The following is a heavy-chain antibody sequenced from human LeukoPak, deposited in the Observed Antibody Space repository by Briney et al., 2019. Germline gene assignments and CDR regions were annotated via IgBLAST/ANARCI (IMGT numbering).Heavy chain of an antibody. CDR2: TSYDGSTK. CDR3: ARGRSGRGFYFDY. Sequence: QAGKSLRLSCADDGLTFSSSAMHSARQAPGKGADRVAVTSYDGSTKYYADSVKGRFTISRDNSKNTLYLQLNSLRAEDAAVYYCARGRSGRGFYFDYWGQGTLVTVSS. V-gene: IGHV3-30*01. D-gene: IGHD3-10*01. J-gene: IGHJ4*02. CDR1: GLTFSSSA.